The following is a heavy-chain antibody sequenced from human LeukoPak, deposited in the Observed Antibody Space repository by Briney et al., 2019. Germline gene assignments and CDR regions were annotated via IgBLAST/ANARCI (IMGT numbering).Heavy chain of an antibody. CDR2: IGSGGTFV. D-gene: IGHD3-22*01. Sequence: PGGSLRLSCAASGFTFSSYEMNWIRQAPGKGLEWVSYIGSGGTFVMYADSVRGRFTISRDNAKNSLYLQMNSLRAEDTAIYYCARDNFESSNSYVSDYWGQGTLVTVSS. J-gene: IGHJ4*02. V-gene: IGHV3-48*03. CDR1: GFTFSSYE. CDR3: ARDNFESSNSYVSDY.